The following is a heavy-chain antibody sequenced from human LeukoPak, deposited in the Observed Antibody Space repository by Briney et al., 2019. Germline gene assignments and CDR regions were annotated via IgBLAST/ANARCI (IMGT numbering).Heavy chain of an antibody. V-gene: IGHV3-13*01. CDR3: ARFFANGIDY. Sequence: GGSLRLSCAASRFIFSSYDMHWVRQATGKGLEWVSAIGTAGDTYYPGSVKGRFTISRENAKNSLYLQMNSLRAEDTAVYYCARFFANGIDYWGQGTLVTVSS. J-gene: IGHJ4*02. CDR2: IGTAGDT. D-gene: IGHD3-3*01. CDR1: RFIFSSYD.